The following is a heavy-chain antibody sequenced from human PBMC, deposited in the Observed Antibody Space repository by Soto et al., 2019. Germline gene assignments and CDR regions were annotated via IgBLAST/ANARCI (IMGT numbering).Heavy chain of an antibody. Sequence: PGGSLRLSCAASGFTFSSYSMNWVRQAPGKGLEWVSSISSSSSYINYADSVKGRFTISRDNAKNSLYLQMNTLRDEDTAVYYCAGGYSGLQHWGQGTLVTVSS. CDR3: AGGYSGLQH. CDR2: ISSSSSYI. D-gene: IGHD5-12*01. V-gene: IGHV3-21*04. J-gene: IGHJ1*01. CDR1: GFTFSSYS.